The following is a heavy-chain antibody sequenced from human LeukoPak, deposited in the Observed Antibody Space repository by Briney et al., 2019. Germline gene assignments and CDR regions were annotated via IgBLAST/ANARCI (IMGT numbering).Heavy chain of an antibody. CDR3: ARDVTGIAVAGQGSFDY. D-gene: IGHD6-19*01. CDR1: GDSVSSNSDA. J-gene: IGHJ4*02. V-gene: IGHV6-1*01. Sequence: QILSLTRAISGDSVSSNSDAWNWVRQSPSRGLEWLGRTYYRSKWYNDYAVSVKSRITINPDTSKNQFSLQLNSVTPEDTAVYYCARDVTGIAVAGQGSFDYWGQGTLVTVSS. CDR2: TYYRSKWYN.